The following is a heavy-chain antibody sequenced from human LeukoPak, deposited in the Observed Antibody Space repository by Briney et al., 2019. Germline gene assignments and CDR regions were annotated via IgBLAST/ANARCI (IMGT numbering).Heavy chain of an antibody. CDR3: AKVDCSSTSCYKRAGIDY. CDR1: GFTFSSYA. D-gene: IGHD2-2*02. V-gene: IGHV3-23*01. J-gene: IGHJ4*02. Sequence: GGSLRLSCAASGFTFSSYAMSWVRQAPGKGLEWVSAISGSGGSTYYADSVKGRFTISRDNSKNMLYLQMNSLRAEDTAVYYCAKVDCSSTSCYKRAGIDYWGQGTLVTVSS. CDR2: ISGSGGST.